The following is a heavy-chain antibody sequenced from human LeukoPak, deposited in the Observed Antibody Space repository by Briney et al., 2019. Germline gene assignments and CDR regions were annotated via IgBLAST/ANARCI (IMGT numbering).Heavy chain of an antibody. CDR2: MSYVGIT. CDR3: TRLPLDYSLDH. Sequence: PSETLSLTCTVSGDSISSTTYWWGWIRQSPEKGLEWIGSMSYVGITSYNPSLKSRATISVDTSKNQFSLMLNSVTAADTAVYYCTRLPLDYSLDHWGQGTPVSVSS. J-gene: IGHJ4*02. V-gene: IGHV4-39*01. D-gene: IGHD4-11*01. CDR1: GDSISSTTYW.